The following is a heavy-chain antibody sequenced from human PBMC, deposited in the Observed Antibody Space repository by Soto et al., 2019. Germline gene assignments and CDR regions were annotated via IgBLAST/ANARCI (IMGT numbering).Heavy chain of an antibody. CDR3: AKDRYDILTGYFDY. J-gene: IGHJ4*02. Sequence: QVQLVESGGGVVQPGRSLRLSCAASGFTFNRNGMHWVRQAPGKGLEWVAVMSYDGSHTYYADSVKGRFTICRDNSRNTLFLQINSLRAEDSAVYYCAKDRYDILTGYFDYWGQGTLVTVSS. CDR2: MSYDGSHT. CDR1: GFTFNRNG. D-gene: IGHD3-9*01. V-gene: IGHV3-30*18.